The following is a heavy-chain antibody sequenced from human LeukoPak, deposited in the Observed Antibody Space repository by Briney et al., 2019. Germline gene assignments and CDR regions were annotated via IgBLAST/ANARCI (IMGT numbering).Heavy chain of an antibody. Sequence: ASVKVSCKASGYTFTSCYMHWVRQAPGQGLEWMGIINPSGGSTSYAQKFQGRVTMTRDTSTSTVYMELSSLRSEDTAVYYCARGGYDILTGYNYYYFDYWGQGTLVTASS. J-gene: IGHJ4*02. V-gene: IGHV1-46*01. D-gene: IGHD3-9*01. CDR1: GYTFTSCY. CDR2: INPSGGST. CDR3: ARGGYDILTGYNYYYFDY.